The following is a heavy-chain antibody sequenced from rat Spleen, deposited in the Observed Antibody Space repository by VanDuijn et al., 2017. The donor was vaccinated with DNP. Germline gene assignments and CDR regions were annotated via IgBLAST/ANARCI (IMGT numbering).Heavy chain of an antibody. CDR3: ARHQRRVGAMDA. Sequence: EVQLVESGGGLVQPGRSLKLSCAASGFTFSDYNMAWVRQAPKKGLEWVATISYDGSSTYYRDSVKGRFTISRDNAKSTLYLQMDSLRSEDTATYYCARHQRRVGAMDAWGQGTSVTVSS. V-gene: IGHV5-7*01. D-gene: IGHD1-11*01. CDR1: GFTFSDYN. J-gene: IGHJ4*01. CDR2: ISYDGSST.